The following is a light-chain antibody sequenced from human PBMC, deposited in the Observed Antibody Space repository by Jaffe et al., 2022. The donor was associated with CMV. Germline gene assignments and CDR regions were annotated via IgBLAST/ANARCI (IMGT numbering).Light chain of an antibody. J-gene: IGKJ2*02. CDR3: QQYGSSLST. Sequence: EIVLTQSPGTLSLSPGERATLSCRASQSISSTYLAWYQQKPGQAPRLLIYGASSRATGIPHRFSGSGSGTDFTLTISRLEPEDFAVYHCQQYGSSLSTFGQGTKLEIK. V-gene: IGKV3-20*01. CDR1: QSISSTY. CDR2: GAS.